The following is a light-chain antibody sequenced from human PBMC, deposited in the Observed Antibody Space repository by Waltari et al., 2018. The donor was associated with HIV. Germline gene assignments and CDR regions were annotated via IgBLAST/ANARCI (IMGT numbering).Light chain of an antibody. CDR1: QSLTAN. CDR2: GAS. J-gene: IGKJ2*01. V-gene: IGKV3-15*01. Sequence: LTQSPATLSVSVGESVTLSCRASQSLTANLAWYQQRPGQAPRLLIYGASSRATDIPARFSGSGSGTDYTLTISTVQSEDSAVYYCQQNIHWPPYTFGQGTKL. CDR3: QQNIHWPPYT.